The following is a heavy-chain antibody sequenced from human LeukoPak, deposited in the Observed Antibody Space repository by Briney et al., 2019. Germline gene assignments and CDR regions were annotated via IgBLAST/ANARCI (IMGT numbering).Heavy chain of an antibody. CDR1: GYTFTGYY. Sequence: ASVKVSCKASGYTFTGYYMHWVRQAPGQGLELMGWINPNSGGTNYAQKVQGRVTMTRDTSISTAYMELSRLRSDDTAVYYCARGQYDFWSGYLVYYYYGMDVWGQGTTVTVSS. J-gene: IGHJ6*02. CDR3: ARGQYDFWSGYLVYYYYGMDV. V-gene: IGHV1-2*02. CDR2: INPNSGGT. D-gene: IGHD3-3*01.